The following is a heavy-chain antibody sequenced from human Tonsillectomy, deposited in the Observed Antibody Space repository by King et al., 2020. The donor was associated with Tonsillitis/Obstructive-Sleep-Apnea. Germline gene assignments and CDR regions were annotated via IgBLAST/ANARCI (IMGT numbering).Heavy chain of an antibody. CDR2: INHSGST. J-gene: IGHJ4*02. V-gene: IGHV4-34*01. CDR1: GGSFSGYY. CDR3: ARGRDIVVVPAAVYSSSHDY. Sequence: VQLQQWGAGLLKPSETLSLPCAVYGGSFSGYYWSWIRQPPGKGLEWIGEINHSGSTNYNPSLKSRVTISVDTSKNQFSLKLSSVTAADTAVYYCARGRDIVVVPAAVYSSSHDYWGQGTLVTVSS. D-gene: IGHD2-2*01.